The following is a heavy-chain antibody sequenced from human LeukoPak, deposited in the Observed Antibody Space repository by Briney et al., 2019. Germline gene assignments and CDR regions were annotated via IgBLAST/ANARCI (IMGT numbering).Heavy chain of an antibody. CDR3: AKGYGYSSGWYLGLDY. V-gene: IGHV3-48*01. Sequence: GGSLRLSCAASGFTFSSYSMNWVRQAPGKGLEWVSYISSGSSTTYYADSVKGRFTVSRDNAKNSLYLQMNSLRAEDTAVYYCAKGYGYSSGWYLGLDYWGQGTLVTVSS. J-gene: IGHJ4*02. CDR1: GFTFSSYS. D-gene: IGHD6-19*01. CDR2: ISSGSSTT.